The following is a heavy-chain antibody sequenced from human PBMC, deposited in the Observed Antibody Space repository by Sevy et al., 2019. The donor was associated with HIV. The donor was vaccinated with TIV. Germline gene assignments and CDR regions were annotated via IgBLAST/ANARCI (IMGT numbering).Heavy chain of an antibody. J-gene: IGHJ3*02. V-gene: IGHV3-48*02. CDR2: ISSSSTTL. Sequence: GGSLRLSCAASGFTFSRYSMNWVRQAPGKGLEWVSYISSSSTTLYFADSVKGRFTISRDNAKNSLYLQMNSLRDEDTAVYYCARNIVLVPAAIDFAFDIWGQGTMVTDS. D-gene: IGHD2-2*01. CDR1: GFTFSRYS. CDR3: ARNIVLVPAAIDFAFDI.